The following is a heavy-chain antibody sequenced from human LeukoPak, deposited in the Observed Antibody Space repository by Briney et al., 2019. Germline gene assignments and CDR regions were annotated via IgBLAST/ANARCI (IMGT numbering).Heavy chain of an antibody. J-gene: IGHJ6*02. D-gene: IGHD5-18*01. CDR1: VFTLGEHA. V-gene: IGHV3-49*04. CDR3: TRGTIQLWIHNGMDV. Sequence: PGRTLRLSRATSVFTLGEHAMSWVRQAPGKGREWGGFIRSKAYGGTTTYAASVKGRYTISRDDSRSITYLQMNSLKTEDTAVYYYTRGTIQLWIHNGMDVWGQGTTVTVSS. CDR2: IRSKAYGGTT.